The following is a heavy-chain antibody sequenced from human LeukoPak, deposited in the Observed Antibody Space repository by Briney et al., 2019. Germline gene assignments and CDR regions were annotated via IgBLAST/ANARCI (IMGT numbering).Heavy chain of an antibody. D-gene: IGHD6-6*01. CDR3: AREYSTSSGGDYFDY. Sequence: SETLSLTCTVSGASITTYYWTWIRQPPGKGLEWIGYIYHSGSTNYNPSLKSRVTISLDTSRNQFSLRLSSVTAADTAVYFCAREYSTSSGGDYFDYWGQGSLVTVSS. J-gene: IGHJ4*02. CDR2: IYHSGST. V-gene: IGHV4-59*01. CDR1: GASITTYY.